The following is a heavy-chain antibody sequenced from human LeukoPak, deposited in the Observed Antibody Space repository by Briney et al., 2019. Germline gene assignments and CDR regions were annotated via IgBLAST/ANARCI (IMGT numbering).Heavy chain of an antibody. D-gene: IGHD5-18*01. CDR2: INPSVGTT. Sequence: GASVKVSCKASGYTFTRYYMHWVRQAPGQGLEWMGIINPSVGTTTYAQKFQGRVTMTGDTSTSTAYMELSSLRSEETAVYYCARDQGLTAPPPYGLDVWGQGTTVTVSS. V-gene: IGHV1-46*01. J-gene: IGHJ6*02. CDR3: ARDQGLTAPPPYGLDV. CDR1: GYTFTRYY.